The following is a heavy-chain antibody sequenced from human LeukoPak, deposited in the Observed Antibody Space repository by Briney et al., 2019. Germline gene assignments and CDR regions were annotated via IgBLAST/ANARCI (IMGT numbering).Heavy chain of an antibody. J-gene: IGHJ6*02. D-gene: IGHD1-26*01. CDR3: ARTPRVGATSIYGMDV. V-gene: IGHV1-2*02. CDR2: INPNSGGT. Sequence: GASVKVSCKASGYTFTGYYMHWVRQAPGQGLEWMGWINPNSGGTNYAQKFQGRVTMTRDTSISTAYMELSRLRSDDTAVYYCARTPRVGATSIYGMDVWGQGTTVTVSS. CDR1: GYTFTGYY.